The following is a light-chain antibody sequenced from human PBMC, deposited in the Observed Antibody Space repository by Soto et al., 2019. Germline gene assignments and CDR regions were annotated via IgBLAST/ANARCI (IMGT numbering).Light chain of an antibody. CDR2: WAS. CDR3: QQYSSTPNT. J-gene: IGKJ5*01. Sequence: DTVMTQSPDYLAVSLGERATINCKSSQSVFRGSDTKNYLAWYQQKPGQPPKLLTYWASTRESGVPDRFSGSGSGTDFTLTISNLQAEDVAVYYCQQYSSTPNTFGQGTRLEIK. CDR1: QSVFRGSDTKNY. V-gene: IGKV4-1*01.